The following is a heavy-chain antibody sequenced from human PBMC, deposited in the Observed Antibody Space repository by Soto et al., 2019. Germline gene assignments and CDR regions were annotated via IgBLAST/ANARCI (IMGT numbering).Heavy chain of an antibody. D-gene: IGHD2-21*02. CDR2: IYWDDDR. Sequence: QITLKESGPALVKPTQPLTLTCTFSGFSLNSAGVAVGWVRQPPGKTLEWVALIYWDDDRRYSPSLESRLTITKYTSKNQVVLGMTNMDPVDTATYYWAHMDVVTAPDCFDIWGQGTMVTVSS. CDR1: GFSLNSAGVA. V-gene: IGHV2-5*02. CDR3: AHMDVVTAPDCFDI. J-gene: IGHJ3*02.